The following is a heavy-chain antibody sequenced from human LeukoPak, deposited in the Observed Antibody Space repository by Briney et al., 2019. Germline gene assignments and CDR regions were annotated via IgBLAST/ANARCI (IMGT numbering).Heavy chain of an antibody. D-gene: IGHD4-17*01. J-gene: IGHJ4*02. CDR3: TKRSSTVTPKTYYFDY. V-gene: IGHV3-23*01. Sequence: GGSLRLSCAASGFTFSSNGMSWVRQAPGKGLEWVSSITGLGGNTYYADSVKGRFTISRDNSKNPLYLQMNSLRGDDTAVYYCTKRSSTVTPKTYYFDYWGQGTLVTVSS. CDR2: ITGLGGNT. CDR1: GFTFSSNG.